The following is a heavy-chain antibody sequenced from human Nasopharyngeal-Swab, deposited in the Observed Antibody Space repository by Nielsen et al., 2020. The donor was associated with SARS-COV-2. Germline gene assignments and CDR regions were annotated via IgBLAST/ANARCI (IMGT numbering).Heavy chain of an antibody. D-gene: IGHD5-12*01. CDR2: INAGNGNT. CDR3: ARGVFWSRLRLGGLDY. V-gene: IGHV1-3*01. Sequence: ASVKVSCKASGYTFTSYAMNWVRQAPGQRLEWMGWINAGNGNTKYSQKFQGRVTITRDTSASTAYMELSSLRSEDTAVYYCARGVFWSRLRLGGLDYWGQGTLVTVSS. CDR1: GYTFTSYA. J-gene: IGHJ4*02.